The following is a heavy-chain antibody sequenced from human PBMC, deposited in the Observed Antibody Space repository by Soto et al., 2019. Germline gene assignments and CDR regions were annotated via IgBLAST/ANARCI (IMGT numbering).Heavy chain of an antibody. Sequence: SETLSLTCTVSGGSVSSGNYYWSWIRQPPGKGLEWIGYIYYSGSTNYNPSLKSRVTISVDTSKNQFSLKLSSVTAADTAVYYCARAYSSSWDAFDIWGQGTMVTVSS. V-gene: IGHV4-61*01. CDR2: IYYSGST. CDR1: GGSVSSGNYY. D-gene: IGHD6-13*01. J-gene: IGHJ3*02. CDR3: ARAYSSSWDAFDI.